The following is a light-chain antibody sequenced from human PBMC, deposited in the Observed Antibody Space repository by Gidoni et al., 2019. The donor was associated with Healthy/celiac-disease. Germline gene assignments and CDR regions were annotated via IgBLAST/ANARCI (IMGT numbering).Light chain of an antibody. CDR3: CSYAGSSTYAV. J-gene: IGLJ7*01. CDR1: SSDVGSYNL. CDR2: EGS. V-gene: IGLV2-23*01. Sequence: QSALTHPASVSGSPGQSITISCTVTSSDVGSYNLVSWYQQHPGKAPKLMIYEGSKRPSGVSNRFSGSKAGNTASLTISGLQAEDEADYYCCSYAGSSTYAVFGGGTQLTVL.